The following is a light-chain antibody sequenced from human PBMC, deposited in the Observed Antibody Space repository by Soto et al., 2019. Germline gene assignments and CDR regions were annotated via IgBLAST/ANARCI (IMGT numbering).Light chain of an antibody. CDR3: QQSNSPPLT. Sequence: DIRTIQARSSLSASLGERVTITFRASQTISTYLHWYQQRPGKAPKLLIYAASSLQDGVPSRFIGSGSGTVFTLTISSLQLVDFATYYCQQSNSPPLTFGGGTKVEIK. CDR2: AAS. V-gene: IGKV1-39*01. CDR1: QTISTY. J-gene: IGKJ4*01.